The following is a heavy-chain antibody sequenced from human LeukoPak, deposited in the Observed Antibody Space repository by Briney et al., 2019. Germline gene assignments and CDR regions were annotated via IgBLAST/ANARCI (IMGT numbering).Heavy chain of an antibody. CDR3: SRAAGGLVGAMESEYHQYAMDV. Sequence: ASVKVSCKASGGTFRSYGIDWVRQAPGQGLEWIGRVIPVFGITHYAQRFQGGVTITADKDTSTVDMELTSLRLEDTAVYYCSRAAGGLVGAMESEYHQYAMDVWGQGTTVTVSS. CDR1: GGTFRSYG. D-gene: IGHD1-26*01. V-gene: IGHV1-69*04. CDR2: VIPVFGIT. J-gene: IGHJ6*02.